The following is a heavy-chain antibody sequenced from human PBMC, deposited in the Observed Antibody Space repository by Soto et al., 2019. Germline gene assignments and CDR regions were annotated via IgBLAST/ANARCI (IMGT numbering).Heavy chain of an antibody. CDR1: GFTFSNAW. CDR2: IKSKTDGGTT. CDR3: TTEIPLNSSSCYEYYYYYMHV. V-gene: IGHV3-15*01. J-gene: IGHJ6*03. D-gene: IGHD6-13*01. Sequence: EVQLVESGGGLVKPGGSLRLSCAASGFTFSNAWMSWVRQAPGKGLEWVGRIKSKTDGGTTDYAAPVKGRFTISRDDSKNTLYLHMNSLKTEHTSVYYCTTEIPLNSSSCYEYYYYYMHVWGNGTTVTVSS.